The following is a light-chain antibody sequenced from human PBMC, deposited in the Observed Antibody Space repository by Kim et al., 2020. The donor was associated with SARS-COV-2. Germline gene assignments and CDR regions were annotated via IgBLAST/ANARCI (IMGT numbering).Light chain of an antibody. Sequence: VSAGERATPSSRGSESVKNRIAWYQQKPGQAPRLLIFGASTRATGIPDRFSGGGSGTEFTLTITSLQSEDVAVYYCQHYDGWPPYTFGQGTKLEI. CDR2: GAS. J-gene: IGKJ2*01. CDR1: ESVKNR. CDR3: QHYDGWPPYT. V-gene: IGKV3-15*01.